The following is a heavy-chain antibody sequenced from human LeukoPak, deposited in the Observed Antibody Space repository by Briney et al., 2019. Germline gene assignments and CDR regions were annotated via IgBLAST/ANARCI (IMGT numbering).Heavy chain of an antibody. CDR2: MNPNSGNT. V-gene: IGHV1-8*01. CDR1: GYTFTSYD. CDR3: AQGDYGDYVSFDY. D-gene: IGHD4-17*01. J-gene: IGHJ4*02. Sequence: ASVKVSCKASGYTFTSYDINWVRQATGQGLEWMGWMNPNSGNTGYAQKFRGRVTMTEDTSTDTAYMGLSSLRSEDTAVYYCAQGDYGDYVSFDYWGQGTLVTVSS.